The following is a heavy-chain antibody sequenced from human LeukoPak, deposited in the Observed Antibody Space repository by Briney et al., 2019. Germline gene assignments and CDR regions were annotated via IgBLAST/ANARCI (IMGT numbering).Heavy chain of an antibody. CDR1: GYSISSGYY. CDR2: IYHSGST. CDR3: ARDHRGYCGGDCYI. J-gene: IGHJ4*02. V-gene: IGHV4-38-2*02. Sequence: SETLSLTCTVSGYSISSGYYWGWIRQPPGKGLEWIGSIYHSGSTYYNPSPKSRVTISVDTSKNQFSLKLSSVTAADTAVYYCARDHRGYCGGDCYIWGQGTLVTVSS. D-gene: IGHD2-21*02.